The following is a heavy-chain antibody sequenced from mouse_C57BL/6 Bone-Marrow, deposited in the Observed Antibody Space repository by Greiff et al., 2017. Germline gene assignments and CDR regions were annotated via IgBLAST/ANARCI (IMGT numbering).Heavy chain of an antibody. CDR3: ASCYSDYDEYFDV. CDR1: GYTFTSYW. D-gene: IGHD2-4*01. Sequence: QVQLQQPGAELVMPGASVKLSCKASGYTFTSYWMHWVKQRPGQGLEWIGEIDPSDSYTNYNQKFKGKSTLTVDKSSSTAYMQLSSLTSEDSEVYYCASCYSDYDEYFDVWGTGTTGTVSA. V-gene: IGHV1-69*01. J-gene: IGHJ1*03. CDR2: IDPSDSYT.